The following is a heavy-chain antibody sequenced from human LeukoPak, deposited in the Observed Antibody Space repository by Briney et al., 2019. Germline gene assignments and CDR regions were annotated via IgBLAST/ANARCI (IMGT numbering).Heavy chain of an antibody. J-gene: IGHJ3*02. CDR3: ARATGTWGHDGFDI. Sequence: SVKVSCKPSRGTFSRYAISGVRQAPGQGLEWRIGNSGSSFNTNYAHTLKGRVTITTDTSTTPASMELSTLTSDDTAVYYCARATGTWGHDGFDIWGQGTMVTVSS. CDR2: NSGSSFNT. V-gene: IGHV1-18*01. CDR1: RGTFSRYA. D-gene: IGHD3-16*01.